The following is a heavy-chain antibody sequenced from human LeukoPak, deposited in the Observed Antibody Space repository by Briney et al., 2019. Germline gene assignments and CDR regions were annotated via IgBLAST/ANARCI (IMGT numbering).Heavy chain of an antibody. CDR3: ARGKYFFDS. CDR1: GFTFNSYA. Sequence: GGSVRLPCAASGFTFNSYAMNWVRQAPGKGLEWVSSISSSGDFIHYADPMKGRFTISRDNAKSTLFLQIHTLRAEDTAVFYCARGKYFFDSWGQGTLVTVSS. V-gene: IGHV3-21*06. CDR2: ISSSGDFI. J-gene: IGHJ4*02.